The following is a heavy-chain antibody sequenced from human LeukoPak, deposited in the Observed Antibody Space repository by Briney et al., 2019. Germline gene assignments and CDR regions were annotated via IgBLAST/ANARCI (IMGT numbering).Heavy chain of an antibody. V-gene: IGHV1-18*01. J-gene: IGHJ6*03. Sequence: ASVKVSCKASGYTFTSYGVSWVRQAPGQGLEWMGWISAYNGNTQYAQNFQGRVTMTTDTSTSTAYMDLRSLRSDDTAVYYRARVLGYYYYIDLWGKGTTVTVSS. D-gene: IGHD6-13*01. CDR1: GYTFTSYG. CDR2: ISAYNGNT. CDR3: ARVLGYYYYIDL.